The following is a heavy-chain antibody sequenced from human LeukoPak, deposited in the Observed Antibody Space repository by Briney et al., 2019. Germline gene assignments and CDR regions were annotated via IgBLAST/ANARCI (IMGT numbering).Heavy chain of an antibody. CDR2: IHPSGTL. V-gene: IGHV4-31*03. J-gene: IGHJ4*02. CDR3: SRGLDSSKLGY. D-gene: IGHD3-22*01. CDR1: GASFNSDDQY. Sequence: PSETLSLTCTVSGASFNSDDQYWNWIRQSPGKGLEWIGSIHPSGTLYNNPSLESRVTMSRDTSKNQFSLNLNSVTAADTAVYFCSRGLDSSKLGYWGQGILVTVSS.